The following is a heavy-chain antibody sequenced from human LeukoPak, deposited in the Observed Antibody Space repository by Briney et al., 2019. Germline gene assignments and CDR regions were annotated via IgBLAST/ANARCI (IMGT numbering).Heavy chain of an antibody. D-gene: IGHD1-1*01. CDR2: IKQDGSAK. CDR3: AGCAGNSCYFDY. V-gene: IGHV3-7*01. J-gene: IGHJ4*02. Sequence: GGSLRLSCAASGFSFISYWMSWVRQAPGKGLEWVANIKQDGSAKNYVDSVKGRFTICRDNAKNSLYLQLNSLRAEDTAVYYCAGCAGNSCYFDYWGQGTLVIVSS. CDR1: GFSFISYW.